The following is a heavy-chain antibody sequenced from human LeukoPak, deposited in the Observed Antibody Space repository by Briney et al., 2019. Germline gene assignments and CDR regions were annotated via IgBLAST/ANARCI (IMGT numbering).Heavy chain of an antibody. J-gene: IGHJ6*02. CDR3: ARRVAATDYLGMDV. V-gene: IGHV3-64*01. D-gene: IGHD2-15*01. CDR1: GFMFSGYA. Sequence: GGSLPVSCAASGFMFSGYAMHWVRQAPGKGLEYVSAITGNGGATYYANSVKGRFTISRDNSKDTLYLQMGSLRDEDMAVYYCARRVAATDYLGMDVWGQGTPV. CDR2: ITGNGGAT.